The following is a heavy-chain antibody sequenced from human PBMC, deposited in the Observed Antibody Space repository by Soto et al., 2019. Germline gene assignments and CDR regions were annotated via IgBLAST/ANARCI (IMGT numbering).Heavy chain of an antibody. Sequence: GASVKVSCKASGGTFSSYAISWVRQAPGQGLEWMGGIIPIFGTANYAQKFQGRVTITADESTSTAYMELSSLRSEDTAVYYCASVLLWFGDFYYYYGMDVWGQGTTVTVS. CDR3: ASVLLWFGDFYYYYGMDV. CDR2: IIPIFGTA. V-gene: IGHV1-69*13. CDR1: GGTFSSYA. D-gene: IGHD3-10*01. J-gene: IGHJ6*02.